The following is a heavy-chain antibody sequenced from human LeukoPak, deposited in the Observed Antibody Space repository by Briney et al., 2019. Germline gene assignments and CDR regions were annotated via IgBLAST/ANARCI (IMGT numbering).Heavy chain of an antibody. J-gene: IGHJ4*02. V-gene: IGHV4-59*01. CDR2: IYYSGST. Sequence: SETLSLTCTVSGGSISSYYWSWIRQPPGKGLEWIGYIYYSGSTNYNPSLKSRVTISADTSKNQFSLKLSSVTAADTAVYYCASSYYYDSSGYYVDYWGQGTLVTVSS. CDR3: ASSYYYDSSGYYVDY. D-gene: IGHD3-22*01. CDR1: GGSISSYY.